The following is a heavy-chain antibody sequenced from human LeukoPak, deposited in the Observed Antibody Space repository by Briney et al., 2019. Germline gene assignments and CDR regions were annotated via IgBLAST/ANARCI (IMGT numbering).Heavy chain of an antibody. Sequence: GGSLRLSCAASGFTFSSYSMNWVRQAPGKGLEWVSYLSSSSSYIYYADSVKGRFTISRDNAKNSLYLQMNSLRAEDTAVYYCASPSYSATDYWGQGTLVTVSS. D-gene: IGHD2-21*01. CDR2: LSSSSSYI. V-gene: IGHV3-21*01. CDR1: GFTFSSYS. CDR3: ASPSYSATDY. J-gene: IGHJ4*02.